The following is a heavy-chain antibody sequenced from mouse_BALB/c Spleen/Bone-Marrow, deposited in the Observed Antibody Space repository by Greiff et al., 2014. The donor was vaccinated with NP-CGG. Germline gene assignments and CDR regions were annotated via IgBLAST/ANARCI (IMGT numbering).Heavy chain of an antibody. CDR2: IWGDRST. V-gene: IGHV2-3*01. J-gene: IGHJ4*01. CDR1: GFSLTSYG. Sequence: VHLVESGPGLVAPSQSLSITCTVSGFSLTSYGVSWVRQPPGKGLEWLGVIWGDRSTNYHSPLTSRLNISKDNSKSQVFLKLNSLQTDDTATYYCAKYGNYPYALDYWGQGTSVTVSS. D-gene: IGHD2-1*01. CDR3: AKYGNYPYALDY.